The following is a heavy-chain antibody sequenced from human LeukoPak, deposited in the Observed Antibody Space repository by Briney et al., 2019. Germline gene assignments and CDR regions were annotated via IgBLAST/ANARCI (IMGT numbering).Heavy chain of an antibody. Sequence: SETLSLTCTVSGGSFSTYYWSWIRQLAGKGLEWIGRIYTSGSTNYNPSLKSRVTISVDTSKNQFSLKLSSVTAADTAVYYCASLQLRYFDWLSHYYYMDVRGKGTTVTISS. CDR2: IYTSGST. CDR1: GGSFSTYY. V-gene: IGHV4-4*07. D-gene: IGHD3-9*01. CDR3: ASLQLRYFDWLSHYYYMDV. J-gene: IGHJ6*03.